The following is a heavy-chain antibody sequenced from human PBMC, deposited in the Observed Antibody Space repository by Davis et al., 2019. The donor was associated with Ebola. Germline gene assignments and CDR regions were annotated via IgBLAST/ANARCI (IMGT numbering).Heavy chain of an antibody. Sequence: PGGSLRLSCAASGFTFSSYGMHWVRQAPGKGLEWVAVIWYDGSNKYYADSVKGRFTISRDNSKNTLYLQMNSLRAEDTAVYYCARDGGEQLVVPGGDYYYYYYMDVWGKGTTVTVSS. CDR1: GFTFSSYG. CDR3: ARDGGEQLVVPGGDYYYYYYMDV. V-gene: IGHV3-33*01. J-gene: IGHJ6*03. D-gene: IGHD6-6*01. CDR2: IWYDGSNK.